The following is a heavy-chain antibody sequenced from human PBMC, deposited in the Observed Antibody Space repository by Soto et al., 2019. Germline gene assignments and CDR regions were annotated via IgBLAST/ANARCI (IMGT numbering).Heavy chain of an antibody. V-gene: IGHV4-34*01. J-gene: IGHJ5*02. CDR3: ARGLGIAAAGTHWFDP. D-gene: IGHD6-13*01. Sequence: SSETLSLTCAVYGGSFSGYYWSWIRQPPGKGLEWIGEINHSGSTNYNPSLKSRVTISVDTSKNQFSLKLSSVTAADTAVYYCARGLGIAAAGTHWFDPWGQGTLVTVSS. CDR1: GGSFSGYY. CDR2: INHSGST.